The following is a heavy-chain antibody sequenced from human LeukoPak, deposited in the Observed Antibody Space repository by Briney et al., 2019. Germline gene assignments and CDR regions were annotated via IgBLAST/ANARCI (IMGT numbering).Heavy chain of an antibody. Sequence: PGGSLRLSCAVSGFTVSGNYMSWVRQAPGKGLEWVSVLYNGGNTYHADSVKGRFTVSRDNSKNTLYLQVNSLRAEDTAVYYCARYDGGSGPFDYWGQGTLVTVSS. CDR3: ARYDGGSGPFDY. D-gene: IGHD3-10*01. CDR2: LYNGGNT. J-gene: IGHJ4*02. V-gene: IGHV3-53*01. CDR1: GFTVSGNY.